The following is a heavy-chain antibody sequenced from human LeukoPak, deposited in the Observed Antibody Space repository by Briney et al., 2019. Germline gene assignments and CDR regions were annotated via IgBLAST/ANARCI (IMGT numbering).Heavy chain of an antibody. Sequence: SETLSLTCAVYGGSFSGYYWSWIRQPPGKGLEWIGEINHSGSTNYNPSLKSRVTISVDTSKNQFSLKLSSVTAADTAVYYCAGGLVFGVVKGGQGTLVTVSS. V-gene: IGHV4-34*01. CDR1: GGSFSGYY. J-gene: IGHJ4*02. CDR2: INHSGST. D-gene: IGHD3-3*01. CDR3: AGGLVFGVVK.